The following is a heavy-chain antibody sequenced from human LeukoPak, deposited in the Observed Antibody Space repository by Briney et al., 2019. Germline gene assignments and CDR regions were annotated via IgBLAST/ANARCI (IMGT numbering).Heavy chain of an antibody. CDR3: ARIGGNIGYYYYYMDF. CDR2: IYYSGST. D-gene: IGHD4-23*01. V-gene: IGHV4-39*07. Sequence: SETLSLTCTVSGGSISSSSYYWGWIRQPPGKGLEWIGSIYYSGSTYYNPSLKSRVTISVDTSKNQFSLKLSTVTAADTAVYYCARIGGNIGYYYYYMDFWGKGTTVTVSS. CDR1: GGSISSSSYY. J-gene: IGHJ6*03.